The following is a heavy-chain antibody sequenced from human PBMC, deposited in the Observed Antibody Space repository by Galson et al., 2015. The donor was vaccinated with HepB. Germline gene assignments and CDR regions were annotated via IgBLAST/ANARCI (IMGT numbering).Heavy chain of an antibody. J-gene: IGHJ4*02. V-gene: IGHV3-11*06. CDR2: ITPSSSYT. CDR3: ARGGVDY. CDR1: GFNFSDYY. Sequence: SLRLSCAASGFNFSDYYMTWIRQAPGKGLEWISYITPSSSYTKNADSVKGRFTISRDNAKNSLYLQMNSLTAEDTAMYYCARGGVDYWGQGTLVTVSS. D-gene: IGHD3-16*01.